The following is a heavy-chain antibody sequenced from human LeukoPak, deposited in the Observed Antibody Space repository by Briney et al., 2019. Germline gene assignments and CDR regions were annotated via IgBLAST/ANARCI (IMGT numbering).Heavy chain of an antibody. CDR2: ISSSSSTI. Sequence: PGRSLRLSCTASGFKSDDFALTWVRQAPGKGLEWVSYISSSSSTIYYADSVKGRFTISRDNAKNSLYLQMNSLRAEDTAVYYCARDRGYSSSWSNWFDPWGQGTLVTVSS. CDR3: ARDRGYSSSWSNWFDP. J-gene: IGHJ5*02. CDR1: GFKSDDFA. D-gene: IGHD6-13*01. V-gene: IGHV3-48*01.